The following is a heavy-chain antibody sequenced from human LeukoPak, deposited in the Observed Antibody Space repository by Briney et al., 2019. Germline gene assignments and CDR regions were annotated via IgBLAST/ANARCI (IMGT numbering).Heavy chain of an antibody. CDR3: ARKGRASSSPFDY. CDR1: GYTFTSYG. J-gene: IGHJ4*02. V-gene: IGHV1-2*02. D-gene: IGHD6-13*01. CDR2: INPNSGGT. Sequence: ASVKVSCKASGYTFTSYGISWVRQAPGQGLEWMGWINPNSGGTNYAQEFQGRVTMTRDTSISTAYMELSRLRSDDTAVYYCARKGRASSSPFDYWGQGTLVTVSS.